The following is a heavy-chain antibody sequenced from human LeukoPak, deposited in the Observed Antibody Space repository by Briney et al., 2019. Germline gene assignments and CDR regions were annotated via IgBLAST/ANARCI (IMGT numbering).Heavy chain of an antibody. Sequence: ASVKVSCKASGYTFNGYYIHWVRQAPGQGLEWMGWINPNSGGTNYAQKFQGRVTMTRDTSISTAYMELSRLRSDDTAVFYCATSSGWKSNIDYWGQGTLVTISS. D-gene: IGHD6-19*01. V-gene: IGHV1-2*02. CDR2: INPNSGGT. J-gene: IGHJ4*02. CDR3: ATSSGWKSNIDY. CDR1: GYTFNGYY.